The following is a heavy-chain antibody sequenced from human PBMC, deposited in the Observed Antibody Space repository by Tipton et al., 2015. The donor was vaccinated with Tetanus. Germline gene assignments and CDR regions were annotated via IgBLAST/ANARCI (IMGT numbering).Heavy chain of an antibody. CDR2: IYYSGST. Sequence: TLSLTCTVSGGSISSGGYYWSWIRQHPGKGLEWIGYIYYSGSTYYNPSLKSRVTISVDTSKNQFSLKLSSVTAADTAVYYCARSDAHDRYFDWLNYFDYWGQGTLVTVSS. CDR3: ARSDAHDRYFDWLNYFDY. D-gene: IGHD3-9*01. CDR1: GGSISSGGYY. V-gene: IGHV4-31*03. J-gene: IGHJ4*02.